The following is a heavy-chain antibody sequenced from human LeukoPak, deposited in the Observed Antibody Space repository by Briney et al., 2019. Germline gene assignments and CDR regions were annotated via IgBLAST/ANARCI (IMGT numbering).Heavy chain of an antibody. Sequence: ASVKVSCTASGYTFTGYYMHWVRQAPGQGLECMGWINPNSGGTNYAQKFQGRVTMTRDTSISTAYIELSRLRSDDTAVYYCARDLVWGYYYYYYMDVWGKGTTVTISS. CDR1: GYTFTGYY. D-gene: IGHD3-16*01. V-gene: IGHV1-2*02. CDR2: INPNSGGT. CDR3: ARDLVWGYYYYYYMDV. J-gene: IGHJ6*03.